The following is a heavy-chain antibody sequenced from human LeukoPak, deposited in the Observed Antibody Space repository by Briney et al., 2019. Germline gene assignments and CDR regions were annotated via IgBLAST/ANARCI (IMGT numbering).Heavy chain of an antibody. V-gene: IGHV4-34*01. D-gene: IGHD3-22*01. Sequence: SETLSLTCTVSGGSISSYYWSWIRQPPGKGLEWIGEINHSGSTNYNPSLKSRVTISVDTSKNQFSLKLSSVTAADTAVYYCARREDYYDSSGYRLYFDYWGQGTLDTVSS. CDR3: ARREDYYDSSGYRLYFDY. J-gene: IGHJ4*02. CDR2: INHSGST. CDR1: GGSISSYY.